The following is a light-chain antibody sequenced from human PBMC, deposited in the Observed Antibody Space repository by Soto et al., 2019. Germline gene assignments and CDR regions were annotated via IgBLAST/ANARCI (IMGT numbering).Light chain of an antibody. J-gene: IGKJ1*01. CDR1: QSLVHNDGNTY. V-gene: IGKV2-24*01. CDR2: KIS. Sequence: DIVMTQTPLSSPVTLGQAASISCRSSQSLVHNDGNTYLSWLQQRPGQPPRLLLYKISDRFSGVPDRFSGSGTGTDFILTISRVEAEDVGVYYCMQATHSPWTFGQGTKVEIK. CDR3: MQATHSPWT.